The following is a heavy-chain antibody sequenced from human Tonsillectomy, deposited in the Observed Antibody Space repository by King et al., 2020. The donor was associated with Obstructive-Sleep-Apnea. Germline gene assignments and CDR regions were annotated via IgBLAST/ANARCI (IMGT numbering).Heavy chain of an antibody. J-gene: IGHJ6*02. D-gene: IGHD5-12*01. CDR1: GFTFSSYG. V-gene: IGHV3-30*18. CDR2: ISYDGSNK. CDR3: AKDHSGYDSDHYYYGMDV. Sequence: QVQLVESGGGVVQPGRSLRLSCVASGFTFSSYGMHWVRQAPGKGLEWVAVISYDGSNKHHADSVKGRFTISRDNSKNTLYLQMNSLRAEDTAMYYCAKDHSGYDSDHYYYGMDVWGQGTTVTVSS.